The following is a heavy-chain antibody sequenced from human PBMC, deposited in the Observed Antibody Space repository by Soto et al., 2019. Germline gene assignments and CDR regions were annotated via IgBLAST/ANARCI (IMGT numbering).Heavy chain of an antibody. CDR3: ARGYIVVVPAAGGFDP. CDR1: GYTFTGYY. CDR2: INPNSGGT. Sequence: ASVKVSCKASGYTFTGYYMHWVRQAPGQGLEWMGWINPNSGGTNYAQKFQGRVTMTRDTSISTAYMELSRLRSDDTAVYYCARGYIVVVPAAGGFDPWGQGTLVPVSS. D-gene: IGHD2-2*01. J-gene: IGHJ5*02. V-gene: IGHV1-2*02.